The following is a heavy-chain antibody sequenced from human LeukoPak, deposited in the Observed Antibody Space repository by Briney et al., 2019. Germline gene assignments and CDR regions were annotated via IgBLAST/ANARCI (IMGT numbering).Heavy chain of an antibody. Sequence: GRSLRLSCAASGFTFDDYAMHWVRQAPGKGLEWVSGISWNSGSIGYADSVKGRFTISRDNAKNSLYLQMNSLRAEDTAVYYCARTYYYDSNGYPPRPRAFDIWGQGTMVTVSS. CDR1: GFTFDDYA. V-gene: IGHV3-9*01. CDR2: ISWNSGSI. CDR3: ARTYYYDSNGYPPRPRAFDI. D-gene: IGHD3-22*01. J-gene: IGHJ3*02.